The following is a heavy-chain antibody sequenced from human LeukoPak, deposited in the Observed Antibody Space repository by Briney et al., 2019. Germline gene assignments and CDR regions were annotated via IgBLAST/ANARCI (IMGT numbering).Heavy chain of an antibody. J-gene: IGHJ4*02. D-gene: IGHD6-19*01. CDR1: GYTFTGYY. CDR3: ARLDTVAGTNFDY. CDR2: VNPNSGGT. V-gene: IGHV1-2*02. Sequence: GASVKVSCKASGYTFTGYYMHWVRQAPGQGLEWMGWVNPNSGGTNYAQKFQGRVTMTRDTSISTAYMELSSLRSDDTAVYYCARLDTVAGTNFDYWGQGTLVTVSS.